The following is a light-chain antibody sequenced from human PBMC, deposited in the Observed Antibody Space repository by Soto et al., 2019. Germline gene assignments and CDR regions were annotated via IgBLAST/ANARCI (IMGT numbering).Light chain of an antibody. CDR3: QQYNSSPET. CDR2: KAS. V-gene: IGKV1-5*03. J-gene: IGKJ1*01. Sequence: DIQMTQSPSTLSASVGDRVTITCRASQSISSWLAWYQQKPGKAPKLLIYKASSLESGVPSRFSVSGSGTEFTLTISSLQPDDFATYYCQQYNSSPETFGQGTKVEIK. CDR1: QSISSW.